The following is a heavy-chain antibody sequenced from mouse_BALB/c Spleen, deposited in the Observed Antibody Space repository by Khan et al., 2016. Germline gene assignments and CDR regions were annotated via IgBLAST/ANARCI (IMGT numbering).Heavy chain of an antibody. CDR3: GRGDY. CDR1: EFTFSSFG. J-gene: IGHJ2*01. V-gene: IGHV5-17*02. Sequence: EVELVESGGGLVQPGGSRKLSCAASEFTFSSFGMHWVRQAPEKGLEWVAFLSSGSMAIYSAEPVKDRLTISRHNPKNTLFLQMTSLRSEDTAMYYCGRGDYWGQGTTLTVSS. CDR2: LSSGSMAI.